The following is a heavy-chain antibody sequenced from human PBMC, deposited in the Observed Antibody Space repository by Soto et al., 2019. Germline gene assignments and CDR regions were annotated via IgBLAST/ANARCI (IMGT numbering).Heavy chain of an antibody. CDR3: AKDQDKTDYYWIFDL. CDR1: VFNFRKFA. V-gene: IGHV3-23*01. D-gene: IGHD4-17*01. J-gene: IGHJ2*01. CDR2: MSERSGPP. Sequence: GSLRLSCAASVFNFRKFAMSWVRQAPGKGLEWVSGMSERSGPPLYADSVKGRFTISRDNSKSTLYLEMNNLRPEDTAVYYCAKDQDKTDYYWIFDLWGRGTPVTVSS.